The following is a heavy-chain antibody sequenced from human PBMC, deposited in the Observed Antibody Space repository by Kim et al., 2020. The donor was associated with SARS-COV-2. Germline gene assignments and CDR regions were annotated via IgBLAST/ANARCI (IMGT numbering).Heavy chain of an antibody. D-gene: IGHD1-26*01. CDR2: IYYSGST. CDR1: GGSISSYY. CDR3: ARWSMVGASNWFDP. V-gene: IGHV4-59*01. Sequence: SETLSLTCTVSGGSISSYYWSWIRQPPGKGLKWIGYIYYSGSTNYNPSLKSRVTISVDTSKNQFSLKLSSVTAADTAVYYCARWSMVGASNWFDPWGQGTLVTVSS. J-gene: IGHJ5*02.